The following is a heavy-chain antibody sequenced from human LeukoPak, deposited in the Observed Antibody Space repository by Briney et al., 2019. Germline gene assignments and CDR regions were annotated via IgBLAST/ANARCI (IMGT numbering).Heavy chain of an antibody. J-gene: IGHJ3*02. D-gene: IGHD3-16*01. CDR3: ARGGGVAPGRFYN. Sequence: SETLSLTCTVSGGSISSGGYYWSWIRQHPGKGLEWIGYIYYSGSTYYNPSLKSRVTISVDTSKNQFSLKLSSVTAADTAVYYWARGGGVAPGRFYNLGQRKKVPGSS. CDR2: IYYSGST. CDR1: GGSISSGGYY. V-gene: IGHV4-31*03.